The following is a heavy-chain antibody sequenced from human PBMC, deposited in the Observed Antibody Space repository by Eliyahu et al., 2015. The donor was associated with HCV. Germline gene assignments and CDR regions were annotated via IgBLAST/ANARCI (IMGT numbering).Heavy chain of an antibody. D-gene: IGHD2-21*02. J-gene: IGHJ2*01. V-gene: IGHV4-59*01. CDR3: ARGRSDWYWYFSL. Sequence: QVHLQESGPGLVKPSETLSLICTVSXGSISSYYWNWIRXSPGKGLEWIGYIYHSGRTNFNPSLRSRVTMSVDTSKNQFSLTLTSMTAADTAIYYCARGRSDWYWYFSLWGRGTLVTVSS. CDR2: IYHSGRT. CDR1: XGSISSYY.